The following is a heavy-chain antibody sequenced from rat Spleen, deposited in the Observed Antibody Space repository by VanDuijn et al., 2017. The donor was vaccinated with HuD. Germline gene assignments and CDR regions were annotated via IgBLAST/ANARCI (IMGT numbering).Heavy chain of an antibody. J-gene: IGHJ4*01. CDR1: GHDITSSYR. V-gene: IGHV3-3*01. CDR3: ARGTATGGYVMDA. CDR2: INSAGTT. D-gene: IGHD4-2*01. Sequence: EVQLQESGPGLVKPSQSLSLTCSVTGHDITSSYRWNWIRKFPGNKLEWMGDINSAGTTNYNPSLKNRISITRYTSKNQFFLQVNSVTTEDTATYYCARGTATGGYVMDAWGQGASVTVSS.